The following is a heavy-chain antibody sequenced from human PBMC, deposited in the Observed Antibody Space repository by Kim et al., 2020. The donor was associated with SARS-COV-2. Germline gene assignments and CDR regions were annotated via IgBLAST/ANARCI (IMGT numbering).Heavy chain of an antibody. CDR2: ISFEGSDK. Sequence: GGSLRLSCAASGFTFSDYGMYWVRQGPGKGLEWVAVISFEGSDKYYGDSVKGRFTISRDNSKNTLYLQMNSLTTADTAVYYCAKGAPHYYDSSAFYLDAFDLWGQGTMVTVSS. J-gene: IGHJ3*01. CDR3: AKGAPHYYDSSAFYLDAFDL. D-gene: IGHD3-22*01. V-gene: IGHV3-30*18. CDR1: GFTFSDYG.